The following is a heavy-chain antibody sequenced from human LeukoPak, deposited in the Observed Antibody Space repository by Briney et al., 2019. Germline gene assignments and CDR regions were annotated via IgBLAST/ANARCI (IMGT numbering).Heavy chain of an antibody. CDR3: ARVRYCSTNRCYDREFDN. CDR2: IYYSGNT. J-gene: IGHJ4*02. D-gene: IGHD2-2*01. CDR1: GGSISNYY. Sequence: SETLSLTCTVSGGSISNYYWSWIRQPPGKGLEWIGYIYYSGNTNYNLSLKSRVTISVDTSKNQFSLKLNSVTAADTAVYYCARVRYCSTNRCYDREFDNWGQGTLVTVSS. V-gene: IGHV4-59*01.